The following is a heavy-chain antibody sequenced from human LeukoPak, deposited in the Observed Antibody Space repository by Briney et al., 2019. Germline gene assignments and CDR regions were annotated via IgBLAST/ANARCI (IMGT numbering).Heavy chain of an antibody. J-gene: IGHJ6*04. D-gene: IGHD6-13*01. CDR1: GFTFSSYS. V-gene: IGHV3-21*01. CDR3: AGFTSSSWSPGAA. CDR2: ISSSSSYI. Sequence: GGSLRLSCAASGFTFSSYSMNWVRQAPGKGLEWVSSISSSSSYIYYADSVKGRFTISRDNSKNTLYLQMNSLRAEDTAVYYCAGFTSSSWSPGAAWGKGTTVTVSS.